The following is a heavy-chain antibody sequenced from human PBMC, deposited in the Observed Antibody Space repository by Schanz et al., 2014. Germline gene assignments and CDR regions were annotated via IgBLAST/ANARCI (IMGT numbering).Heavy chain of an antibody. CDR1: GFTISSYS. D-gene: IGHD3-22*01. Sequence: EVHLVESGGGLVKRGGSLRLSCAASGFTISSYSMNWVRQAPGKGLEWVSYISSSGTTIYYADSVKGRFTISRDNSKNTLYLQMNSLRAEDTAVYYCAKDPSHGDYDYYFDYWGQGTLVTVSS. J-gene: IGHJ4*02. CDR3: AKDPSHGDYDYYFDY. CDR2: ISSSGTTI. V-gene: IGHV3-21*05.